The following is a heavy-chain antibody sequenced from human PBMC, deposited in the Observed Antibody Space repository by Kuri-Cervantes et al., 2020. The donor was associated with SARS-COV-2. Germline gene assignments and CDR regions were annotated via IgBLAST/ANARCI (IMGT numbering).Heavy chain of an antibody. V-gene: IGHV1-2*04. CDR2: INPNSGGA. J-gene: IGHJ4*02. CDR1: GYTFTGYY. CDR3: ARGPSFHGDY. Sequence: ASVKVSCKASGYTFTGYYMHWVRQAPGQGLEWMGWINPNSGGANYAQKFQGWVTMTRDTTISTDYMELRNLRTEDTAVYYCARGPSFHGDYWGQGTLVTVSS.